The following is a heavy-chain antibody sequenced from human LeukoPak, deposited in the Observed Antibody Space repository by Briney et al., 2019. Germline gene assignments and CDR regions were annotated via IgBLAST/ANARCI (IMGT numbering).Heavy chain of an antibody. J-gene: IGHJ3*02. V-gene: IGHV3-7*01. CDR1: GFTFSSLG. Sequence: GGSLRLSCAASGFTFSSLGLHWVRQAPGKGLEWVANIKQDGSEKYYVDSVKSRFTISRDNAKNSLYLQMNSLRAEDTAVYYCARVFGDGSGSYPDAFDIWGQGTMVTVSS. CDR2: IKQDGSEK. D-gene: IGHD3-10*01. CDR3: ARVFGDGSGSYPDAFDI.